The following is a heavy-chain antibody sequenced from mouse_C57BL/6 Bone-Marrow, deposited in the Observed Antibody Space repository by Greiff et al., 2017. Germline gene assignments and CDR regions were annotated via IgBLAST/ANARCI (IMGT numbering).Heavy chain of an antibody. J-gene: IGHJ3*01. Sequence: QVQLQQPGAELVKPGASVKLSCKASGYTFTSYWMHWVKQRPGQGLEWIGMIHPNSGSTNYNEKFKSKATLPVDKSSSTAYMQLSSLTSEDSAVYYCARRLYYPVAYWGQGTLVTVSA. CDR3: ARRLYYPVAY. D-gene: IGHD1-1*01. V-gene: IGHV1-64*01. CDR1: GYTFTSYW. CDR2: IHPNSGST.